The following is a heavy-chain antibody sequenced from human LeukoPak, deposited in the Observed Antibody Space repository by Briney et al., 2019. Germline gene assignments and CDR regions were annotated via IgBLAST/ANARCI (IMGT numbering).Heavy chain of an antibody. V-gene: IGHV3-23*01. CDR2: VSGSGAVT. CDR3: AKNVGSGWRYYFDY. Sequence: GGSLRLSCAASGFTFSSSAMSWVRQAPGKGLEWLSAVSGSGAVTYYADSVKGRFTISRDNSKITLYLQMNNLGAEDTAGYYCAKNVGSGWRYYFDYWGLGTLVTVSS. CDR1: GFTFSSSA. J-gene: IGHJ4*02. D-gene: IGHD6-19*01.